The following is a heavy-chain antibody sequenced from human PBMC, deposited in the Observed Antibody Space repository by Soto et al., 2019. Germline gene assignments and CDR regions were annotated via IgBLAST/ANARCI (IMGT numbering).Heavy chain of an antibody. Sequence: ASVKVSCKASGYTFTSYGISWVRQAPGQGLEWMGWISAYNGNTNYAQKLQGRVTMATDTSTSTAYMELRSLRSDDTAVYYCARMSRYYYDSSGMGYFDYWGQGTLVTVSS. CDR2: ISAYNGNT. D-gene: IGHD3-22*01. CDR1: GYTFTSYG. J-gene: IGHJ4*02. CDR3: ARMSRYYYDSSGMGYFDY. V-gene: IGHV1-18*04.